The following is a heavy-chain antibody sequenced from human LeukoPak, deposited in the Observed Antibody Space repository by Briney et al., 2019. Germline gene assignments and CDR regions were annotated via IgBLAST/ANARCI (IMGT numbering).Heavy chain of an antibody. Sequence: ASVKVSCKASGYTFTGYYMHWVRQAPGQGLEWMGWINPNSGGTNYAQKFQGRVTMARDTSISTAYMELSRLRSDDTAVYYCARGALYCSSTSCSLFDYWGQGTLVTVSS. CDR2: INPNSGGT. V-gene: IGHV1-2*02. D-gene: IGHD2-2*01. CDR3: ARGALYCSSTSCSLFDY. J-gene: IGHJ4*02. CDR1: GYTFTGYY.